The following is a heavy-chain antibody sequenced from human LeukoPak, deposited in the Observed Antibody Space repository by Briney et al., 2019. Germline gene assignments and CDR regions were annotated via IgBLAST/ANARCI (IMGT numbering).Heavy chain of an antibody. CDR3: ARELGYGSGSTLIALYYYGMDV. CDR2: INPSGGST. J-gene: IGHJ6*02. V-gene: IGHV1-46*01. D-gene: IGHD3-10*01. CDR1: GYTFTSYY. Sequence: ASVNVSCKASGYTFTSYYMHWVRQAPGQGLEWMGIINPSGGSTSYAQKFQGRVTMTRDTSTSTVYMELSSLRSEDTAVYYCARELGYGSGSTLIALYYYGMDVWGQGTTVTVSS.